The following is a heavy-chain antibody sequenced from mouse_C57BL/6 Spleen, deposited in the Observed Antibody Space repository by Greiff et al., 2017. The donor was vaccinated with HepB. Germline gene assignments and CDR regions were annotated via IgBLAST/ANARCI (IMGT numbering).Heavy chain of an antibody. J-gene: IGHJ3*01. V-gene: IGHV1-26*01. Sequence: EVKLMESGPELVKPGASVKISCKASGYTFTDYYMNWVKQSHGKSLEWIGDINPNNGGTSYNQKFKGKATLTVDKSSSTAYMELRSLTSEDSAVYYCADGKWFAYWGQGTLVTVSA. CDR2: INPNNGGT. CDR3: ADGKWFAY. CDR1: GYTFTDYY.